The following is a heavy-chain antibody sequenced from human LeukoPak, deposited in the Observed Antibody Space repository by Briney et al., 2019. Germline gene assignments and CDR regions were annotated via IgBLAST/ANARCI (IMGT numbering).Heavy chain of an antibody. CDR2: VFYNGIT. CDR3: ARLPCTSCPSDY. D-gene: IGHD2-2*01. CDR1: GGPIINYY. Sequence: PSETLSLTCSVSGGPIINYYWSWIRQPPGKGLEYIGYVFYNGITKYNPSLRSRVTISVDTSQNQFSLKLRTVTAADTAVYYCARLPCTSCPSDYWGQGTLVTVSS. J-gene: IGHJ4*02. V-gene: IGHV4-59*01.